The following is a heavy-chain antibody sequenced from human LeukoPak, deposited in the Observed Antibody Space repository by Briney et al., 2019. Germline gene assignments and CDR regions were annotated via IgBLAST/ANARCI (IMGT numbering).Heavy chain of an antibody. CDR3: VKGRGRGGVARHYFDS. Sequence: GGSLRLSCAASGFTFSDYAMSWVRQAPGKGLEWASTISGSGGNTYYADSVKGRFTISRANSKSTLYLQMISLRDEDTAIYYCVKGRGRGGVARHYFDSWGLGTLVTVSS. CDR1: GFTFSDYA. CDR2: ISGSGGNT. D-gene: IGHD3-10*01. J-gene: IGHJ4*02. V-gene: IGHV3-23*01.